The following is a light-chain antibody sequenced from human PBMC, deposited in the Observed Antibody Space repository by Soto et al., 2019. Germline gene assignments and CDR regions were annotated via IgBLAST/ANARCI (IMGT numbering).Light chain of an antibody. V-gene: IGLV1-40*01. CDR1: SSNIGAGYD. CDR2: GNI. CDR3: AAWDDSLNGFYV. J-gene: IGLJ1*01. Sequence: QSVLTQPPSVSGAPGQRVTISCTGSSSNIGAGYDVHWYQQLPGTAPKVLIYGNINRPSGVPDRFSGSKSGTSASLAITGLQAEDEADYYCAAWDDSLNGFYVFGTGTKVTVL.